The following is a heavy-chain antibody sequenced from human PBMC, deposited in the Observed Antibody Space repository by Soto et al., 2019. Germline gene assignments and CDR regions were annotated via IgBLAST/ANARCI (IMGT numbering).Heavy chain of an antibody. J-gene: IGHJ4*02. D-gene: IGHD3-16*01. CDR2: IYYSGNT. Sequence: GPGPVTPSETLSLTCTVSGGSTSSDNYWSWIRQPPGKGLEWIGHIYYSGNTDYNPSLKSRLAISIDTSKNQFSLKLSSVTAADTAVYFCAREGGESSDGLYYFDSWGQGSLVTVSS. CDR1: GGSTSSDNY. V-gene: IGHV4-30-4*01. CDR3: AREGGESSDGLYYFDS.